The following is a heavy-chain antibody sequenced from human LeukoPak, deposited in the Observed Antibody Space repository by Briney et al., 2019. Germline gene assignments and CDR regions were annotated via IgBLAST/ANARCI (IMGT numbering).Heavy chain of an antibody. V-gene: IGHV3-48*01. D-gene: IGHD3-22*01. CDR1: GFTFSTYS. CDR3: AKDGYRQWLSGYFDY. Sequence: QSGGSLRLSCAASGFTFSTYSMNWVRQAPGKGLEWVSYISSTTSTIYYADSVKGRFTISRDNAKNSLYLQMNSLRAEDTAVYYCAKDGYRQWLSGYFDYWGQGTLVTVSS. CDR2: ISSTTSTI. J-gene: IGHJ4*02.